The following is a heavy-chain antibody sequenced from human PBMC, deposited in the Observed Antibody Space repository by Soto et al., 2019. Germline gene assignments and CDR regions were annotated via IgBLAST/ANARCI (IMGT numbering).Heavy chain of an antibody. CDR3: ARDPMYYEILTGYSDGLFDY. J-gene: IGHJ4*02. D-gene: IGHD3-9*01. Sequence: SETLSLTCTVSGGSISSGDYYWSWIRQPPGKGLEWIGYIYYSGSTYYNPSLKSRVTISVDTSKNQFSLKLSSVPAADTAAYYSARDPMYYEILTGYSDGLFDYWGQGILVNVS. CDR1: GGSISSGDYY. V-gene: IGHV4-30-4*01. CDR2: IYYSGST.